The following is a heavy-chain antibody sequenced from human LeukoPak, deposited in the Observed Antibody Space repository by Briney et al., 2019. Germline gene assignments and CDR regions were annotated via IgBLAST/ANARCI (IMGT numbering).Heavy chain of an antibody. CDR1: GFTFSNHW. Sequence: GGSLRLSCAASGFTFSNHWMSWVRQAPGRGLEWVANVNQGGTEKRYVDSVKGRFTISRDNGKNSLYLQMNNLGAEDTAVYHCARGLRWLEYWGQGTLVTVSS. CDR3: ARGLRWLEY. V-gene: IGHV3-7*04. J-gene: IGHJ4*02. CDR2: VNQGGTEK. D-gene: IGHD4-23*01.